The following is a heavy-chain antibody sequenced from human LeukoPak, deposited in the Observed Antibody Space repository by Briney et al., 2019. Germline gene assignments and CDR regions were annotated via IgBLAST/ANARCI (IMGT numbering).Heavy chain of an antibody. CDR1: GYSFTNLP. CDR3: ARGSDYYDSRGYYSD. J-gene: IGHJ4*02. CDR2: INSGTGNT. Sequence: ASVKVSCKDFGYSFTNLPMHWVRQAPGQRFEWVGWINSGTGNTKYSQKFQGRVTITRDTSASTAYMELSSLRSEDTAVYYCARGSDYYDSRGYYSDWGQGTLVTVSS. D-gene: IGHD3-22*01. V-gene: IGHV1-3*01.